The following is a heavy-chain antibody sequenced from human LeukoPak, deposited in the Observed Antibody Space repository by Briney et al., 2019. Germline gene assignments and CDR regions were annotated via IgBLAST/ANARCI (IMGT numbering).Heavy chain of an antibody. CDR1: GFSFRNSW. Sequence: GGSLRLSCAASGFSFRNSWMSWVRQAPGKGLEWVANIRQDGNEIYYMDSVKGRSTISRDNAKKSLYLQMNLLRAEDTAVYYCATLNWDDGVVSGFDRWGQGILVTVSS. CDR3: ATLNWDDGVVSGFDR. V-gene: IGHV3-7*01. D-gene: IGHD2-2*01. J-gene: IGHJ5*02. CDR2: IRQDGNEI.